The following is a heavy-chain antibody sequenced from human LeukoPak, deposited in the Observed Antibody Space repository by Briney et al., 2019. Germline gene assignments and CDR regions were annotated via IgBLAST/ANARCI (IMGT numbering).Heavy chain of an antibody. J-gene: IGHJ3*02. V-gene: IGHV4-38-2*01. CDR2: IYHSGST. Sequence: SETLSLTCAVSGYSISSGYYWGWIRQPPGKGLEWIGSIYHSGSTYYNPSLKSRVTISVDTSKNQFSLELSSVTAADTAVYYWARPRRSGYHDSSGYYYDAFDIWGQGTMVTDSS. CDR1: GYSISSGYY. D-gene: IGHD3-22*01. CDR3: ARPRRSGYHDSSGYYYDAFDI.